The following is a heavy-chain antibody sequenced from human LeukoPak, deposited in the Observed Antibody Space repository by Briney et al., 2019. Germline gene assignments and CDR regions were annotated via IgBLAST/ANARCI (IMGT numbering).Heavy chain of an antibody. J-gene: IGHJ3*02. CDR3: ARLVDTAMVSFAFDI. CDR1: GGSISSYY. V-gene: IGHV4-59*08. Sequence: SETLSLTCTVSGGSISSYYWSWIRQPPGKGLERIGYIYYSGSTNYNPSLKSRVTISVDTSKNQFSLKLSPVTAADTAVYYCARLVDTAMVSFAFDIWGQGTMVTVSS. D-gene: IGHD5-18*01. CDR2: IYYSGST.